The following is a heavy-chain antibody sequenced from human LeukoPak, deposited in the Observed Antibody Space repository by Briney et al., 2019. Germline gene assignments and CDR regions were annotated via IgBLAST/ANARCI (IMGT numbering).Heavy chain of an antibody. Sequence: SETLSLTCTVSGVSISSSNSYWGWIRQPSGKGLEWIGSIYYSGNTYYNASLKSQVSISIDTSKNQFSLRLTSVTAADTAVYYCARQTGSGLFILPGGQGTLVTVSS. D-gene: IGHD3/OR15-3a*01. J-gene: IGHJ4*02. V-gene: IGHV4-39*01. CDR3: ARQTGSGLFILP. CDR1: GVSISSSNSY. CDR2: IYYSGNT.